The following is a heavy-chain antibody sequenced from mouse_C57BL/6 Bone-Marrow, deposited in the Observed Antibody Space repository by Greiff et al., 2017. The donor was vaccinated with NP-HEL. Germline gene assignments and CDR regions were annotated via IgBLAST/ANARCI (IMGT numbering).Heavy chain of an antibody. J-gene: IGHJ3*01. D-gene: IGHD2-2*01. CDR2: IDPSDSYT. CDR3: ARVSSMVKWFAY. Sequence: VQLQQPGAELVRPGTSVKLSCKASGYTFTSYWMHWVKQRPGQGLEWIGVIDPSDSYTNYNEKFKGKATLTVDTSSSTAYMQLSSLTSEDSAVYYGARVSSMVKWFAYEGRGTRVTVSA. V-gene: IGHV1-59*01. CDR1: GYTFTSYW.